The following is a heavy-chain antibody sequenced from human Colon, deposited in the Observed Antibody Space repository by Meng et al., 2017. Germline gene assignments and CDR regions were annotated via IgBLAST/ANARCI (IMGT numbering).Heavy chain of an antibody. Sequence: QGQLQESGPGLVKASGTLSLTCAVSGGSLSNSNWWSWVRQSTGKGLEWIGEIYHSGNTNYNPSLKSRVTISVDKSKNQFSLKVSSVTAADTAVYYCASRGFSYGYVSFWGQGTLVTVSS. D-gene: IGHD5-18*01. CDR3: ASRGFSYGYVSF. CDR2: IYHSGNT. CDR1: GGSLSNSNW. V-gene: IGHV4-4*02. J-gene: IGHJ4*02.